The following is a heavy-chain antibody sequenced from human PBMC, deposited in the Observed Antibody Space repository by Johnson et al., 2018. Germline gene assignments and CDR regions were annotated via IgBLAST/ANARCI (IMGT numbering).Heavy chain of an antibody. D-gene: IGHD3-10*01. Sequence: QVRLQESGPGLVKPSETLSLTCTVSGGSISSYYWSWIRQPPGKGLEWIGYIYYSGSTNYNPSPKSRVTISVDTSKNQFSLKLSSVTAADTAVYYCAAESSGLANYYYGMDVWGQGTTVTVSS. CDR1: GGSISSYY. J-gene: IGHJ6*02. CDR3: AAESSGLANYYYGMDV. V-gene: IGHV4-59*01. CDR2: IYYSGST.